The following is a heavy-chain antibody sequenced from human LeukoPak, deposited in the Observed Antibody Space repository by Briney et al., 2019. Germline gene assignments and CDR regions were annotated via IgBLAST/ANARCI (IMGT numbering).Heavy chain of an antibody. CDR2: INPNSGAI. CDR1: GYTFTGYY. D-gene: IGHD2-2*01. CDR3: ARVKKLMPEFEF. J-gene: IGHJ4*02. Sequence: ASVKVSCKASGYTFTGYYMHWVRQAPGQGLEWMGWINPNSGAIKYSQKFQGRVSMTGDTSITTVYMDLSGLRSGDTAVYYCARVKKLMPEFEFWGLGTLVTVSS. V-gene: IGHV1-2*02.